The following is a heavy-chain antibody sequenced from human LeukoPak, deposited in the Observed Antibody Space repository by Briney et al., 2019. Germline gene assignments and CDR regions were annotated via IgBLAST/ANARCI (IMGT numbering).Heavy chain of an antibody. D-gene: IGHD6-13*01. CDR2: IHPNSGGT. CDR1: GYTFTGYY. J-gene: IGHJ3*02. V-gene: IGHV1-2*02. Sequence: ASVKVSCKASGYTFTGYYIHWVRQAPGQGLEWMGWIHPNSGGTYFAQKFQGRVTMTRDTSISTAYLEMRSDDTAVYYCARSSSSWYNAFDTCGQGTMVTVSS. CDR3: ARSSSSWYNAFDT.